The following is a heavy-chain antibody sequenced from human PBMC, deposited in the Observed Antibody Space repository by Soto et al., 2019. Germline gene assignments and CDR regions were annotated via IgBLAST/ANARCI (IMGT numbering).Heavy chain of an antibody. V-gene: IGHV4-30-4*01. D-gene: IGHD4-4*01. J-gene: IGHJ6*02. CDR2: IHYSGSS. Sequence: QVQLQESGPGLVKPSQTLSLTCTVSGGSISSGDYYWNWIRQPPGKGLEWIGYIHYSGSSYYNPSLKSRVTISGDSSKNQFPLKLTSVTASDTAVYYCARVQYGMDVWGRETTVTVSS. CDR3: ARVQYGMDV. CDR1: GGSISSGDYY.